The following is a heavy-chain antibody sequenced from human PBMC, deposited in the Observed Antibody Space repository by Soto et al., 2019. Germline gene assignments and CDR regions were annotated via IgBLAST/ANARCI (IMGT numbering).Heavy chain of an antibody. CDR2: IKRDASEK. Sequence: VGSLRLSCAAFALAFGNDWTRWVRQAPGKRLEWLDSIKRDASEKKYVDSVKGRFTMSRDNAKNSLYLQMNSLRAENTAVYYCARDYSSSWYAFDPWGQGTLVTVSS. V-gene: IGHV3-7*01. J-gene: IGHJ5*02. D-gene: IGHD6-13*01. CDR1: ALAFGNDW. CDR3: ARDYSSSWYAFDP.